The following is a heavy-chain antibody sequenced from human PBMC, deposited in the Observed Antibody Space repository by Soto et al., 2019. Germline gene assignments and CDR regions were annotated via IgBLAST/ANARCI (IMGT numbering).Heavy chain of an antibody. D-gene: IGHD5-18*01. Sequence: SETLSLTCTVSGGSISSSSYSWGCIRQPPGKGLEWIGSIYYSGSTYYNPSLKSRVTISVDTSKNQFSLKLSSVTAADTAVYYCATTMVTPWLGAFAIWGQGTMVTVSS. CDR3: ATTMVTPWLGAFAI. J-gene: IGHJ3*02. CDR1: GGSISSSSYS. CDR2: IYYSGST. V-gene: IGHV4-39*01.